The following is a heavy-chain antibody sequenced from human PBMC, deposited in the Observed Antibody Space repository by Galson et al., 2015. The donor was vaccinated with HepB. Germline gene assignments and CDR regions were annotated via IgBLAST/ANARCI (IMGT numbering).Heavy chain of an antibody. CDR2: MNPNSGNT. CDR1: GYTFTSYD. Sequence: SCKASGYTFTSYDINWVRQATGQGLEWMGWMNPNSGNTGYAQKFQGRVTMTEDTSTDTAYMELSSLRSEDTAVYYCATGYYDILTGYYKDDYWGQGTLVTVSS. D-gene: IGHD3-9*01. CDR3: ATGYYDILTGYYKDDY. V-gene: IGHV1-8*01. J-gene: IGHJ4*02.